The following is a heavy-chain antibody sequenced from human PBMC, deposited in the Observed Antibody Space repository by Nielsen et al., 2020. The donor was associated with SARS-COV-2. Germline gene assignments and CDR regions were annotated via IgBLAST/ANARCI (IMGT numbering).Heavy chain of an antibody. CDR1: GYTFTSYA. CDR2: INAGNGNT. V-gene: IGHV1-3*01. CDR3: ARAPYAYNWNHRALFDY. D-gene: IGHD1-14*01. Sequence: ASVKVSCKASGYTFTSYAMHWVRQAPGQRLEWMGWINAGNGNTKYSQKFQGRVTITRDTSASTAYMELSSLRSEDTAVYYCARAPYAYNWNHRALFDYWGQGTLVTVSS. J-gene: IGHJ4*02.